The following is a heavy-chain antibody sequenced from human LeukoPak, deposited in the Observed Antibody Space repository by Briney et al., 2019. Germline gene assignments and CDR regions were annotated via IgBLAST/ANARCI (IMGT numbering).Heavy chain of an antibody. V-gene: IGHV3-23*01. CDR1: ILTFNADV. J-gene: IGHJ6*02. D-gene: IGHD5-18*01. Sequence: GSLRLSCAASILTFNADVMGWVRQAPGKGLECISAISGSGGRTYYADSEKGRFAISRDNSRNTLYLQMNSLRLEDTAIYYCARVSGRIQIWPQPFGDGMDVWGQGTTVTVSS. CDR2: ISGSGGRT. CDR3: ARVSGRIQIWPQPFGDGMDV.